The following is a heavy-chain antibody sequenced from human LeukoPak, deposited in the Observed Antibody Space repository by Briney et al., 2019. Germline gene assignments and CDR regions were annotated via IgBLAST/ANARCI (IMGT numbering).Heavy chain of an antibody. CDR3: ARVVPAAIEDRYYYYGMDV. Sequence: PGGSLRLSCAASGFTFSSYSMNWVRQAPGKGLEWVSSISSSSSYIYYADSVKGRFTISRDNAKNSLYLQMNSLRAEDTAVYYCARVVPAAIEDRYYYYGMDVWGQGTTVTVSS. CDR1: GFTFSSYS. V-gene: IGHV3-21*01. CDR2: ISSSSSYI. D-gene: IGHD2-2*01. J-gene: IGHJ6*02.